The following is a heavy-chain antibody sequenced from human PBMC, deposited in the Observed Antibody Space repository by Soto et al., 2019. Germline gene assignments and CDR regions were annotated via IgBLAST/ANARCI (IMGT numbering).Heavy chain of an antibody. CDR2: IYYSGST. CDR1: GGSISSYY. Sequence: PSETLSLTCTVSGGSISSYYWSWIRQPPGKGLEWIGYIYYSGSTNYNPSLKSRVTISVDTSKNQFSLKLSSVTAADTAVYYCARGNYDFWSGYSYGMDVWGQGPTVTVSS. D-gene: IGHD3-3*01. CDR3: ARGNYDFWSGYSYGMDV. J-gene: IGHJ6*02. V-gene: IGHV4-59*01.